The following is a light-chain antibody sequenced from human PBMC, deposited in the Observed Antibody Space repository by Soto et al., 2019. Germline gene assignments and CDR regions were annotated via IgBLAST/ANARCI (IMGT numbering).Light chain of an antibody. CDR2: EVT. Sequence: QSVLTQPASVSGSPGQSITISCTGTSGDIGSYNRVSWYQQHPGKAPKLIIYEVTDRPSGVSNRSSGSKSGNTASLTISGLQAEDEDEYYCSSYTNINTRDCVFGNGTKVTV. V-gene: IGLV2-14*01. CDR1: SGDIGSYNR. CDR3: SSYTNINTRDCV. J-gene: IGLJ1*01.